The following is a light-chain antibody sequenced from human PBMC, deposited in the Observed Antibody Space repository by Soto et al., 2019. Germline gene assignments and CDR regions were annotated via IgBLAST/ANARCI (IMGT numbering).Light chain of an antibody. Sequence: IQLTQSPSSLSASVGDRVAITCRTSQSINNYLNWYQQEPGKAPKLLIHKASSLQSGVPSRFSGSGSGTDFTLTISSLHPDDFATYYCQQYNSYSPTFGQGTKVDIK. V-gene: IGKV1-5*03. J-gene: IGKJ1*01. CDR2: KAS. CDR3: QQYNSYSPT. CDR1: QSINNY.